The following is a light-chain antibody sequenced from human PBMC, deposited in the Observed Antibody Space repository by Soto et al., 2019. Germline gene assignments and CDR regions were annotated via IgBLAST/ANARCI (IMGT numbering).Light chain of an antibody. V-gene: IGKV3-20*01. CDR3: QHYVNSPPYT. Sequence: EIVLTQSPGTLSLSPGERATLSCRASQSITNNYLAWYQQKPGQAPRLLIYGASSRATGIPDRFSGSGSGTDFALTISRLEPEDFAVYYCQHYVNSPPYTFGQGTKLEIK. J-gene: IGKJ2*01. CDR2: GAS. CDR1: QSITNNY.